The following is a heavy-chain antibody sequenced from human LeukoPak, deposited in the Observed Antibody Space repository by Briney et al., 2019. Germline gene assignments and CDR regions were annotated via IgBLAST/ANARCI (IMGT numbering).Heavy chain of an antibody. CDR1: GFTFSSYA. D-gene: IGHD2-2*02. Sequence: PGGSLRLSCAASGFTFSSYAMSWVRQAPGEGLEWVSAISGSGGSTYYADSVKGRFTISRDNSKNTLYLQMNSLRAEDTAVYYCAKEAVVFCSSTSCYIDYWGQGTLVTVSS. CDR2: ISGSGGST. V-gene: IGHV3-23*01. J-gene: IGHJ4*02. CDR3: AKEAVVFCSSTSCYIDY.